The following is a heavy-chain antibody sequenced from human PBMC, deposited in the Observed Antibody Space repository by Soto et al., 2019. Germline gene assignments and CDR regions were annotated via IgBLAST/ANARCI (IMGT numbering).Heavy chain of an antibody. Sequence: EVQVVESGGGLVQPGGSLRLSCAGSGFTFGRHWMTWVRQAPGKGLEWVANIKEDGSEIYYVDSVKGRVTIARDNAKHSVYLHMNSLTADDTALSYCARDTYGDNDQVLDYWGQGTLVTVSS. CDR1: GFTFGRHW. J-gene: IGHJ4*02. CDR2: IKEDGSEI. D-gene: IGHD4-17*01. V-gene: IGHV3-7*01. CDR3: ARDTYGDNDQVLDY.